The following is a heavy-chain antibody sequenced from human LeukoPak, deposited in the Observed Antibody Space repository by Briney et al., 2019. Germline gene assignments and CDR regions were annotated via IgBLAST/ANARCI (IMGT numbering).Heavy chain of an antibody. V-gene: IGHV4-4*02. Sequence: SETLSLTCAVSGASISSENCWSWVRQTPGKGLEWIGEIHHDTGTVNCNPSLKSRVTISVDTSKNQFSLKLSSVTAADTAVYYCARVCAICSGGSCYKGRWFDPWGQGTLVTVSS. CDR3: ARVCAICSGGSCYKGRWFDP. D-gene: IGHD2-15*01. CDR1: GASISSENC. CDR2: IHHDTGTV. J-gene: IGHJ5*02.